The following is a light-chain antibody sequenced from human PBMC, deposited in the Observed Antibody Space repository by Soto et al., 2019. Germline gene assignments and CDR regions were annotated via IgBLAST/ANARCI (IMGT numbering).Light chain of an antibody. Sequence: EIVMTQSPTTLSVSPGERATLSCRASQSGGSKLIWYQHKPGQAPRLLIYGASARATGIPARFSGSGSGTEFTLTISSVQSEDSATYYCQERSKWPLYTFGQGTKLEIK. CDR3: QERSKWPLYT. CDR1: QSGGSK. J-gene: IGKJ2*01. V-gene: IGKV3-15*01. CDR2: GAS.